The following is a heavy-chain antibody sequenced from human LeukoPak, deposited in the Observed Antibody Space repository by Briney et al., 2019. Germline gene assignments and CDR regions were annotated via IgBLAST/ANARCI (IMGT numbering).Heavy chain of an antibody. CDR3: ATAVWTGQFPDYFDV. CDR1: GFSISSRD. D-gene: IGHD1-1*01. V-gene: IGHV3-66*01. Sequence: PGESLTLSCAVSGFSISSRDMTWGRQAPGKGLEWVSSIGSGGKIFYTDSVEGRFTVSRDTSKNTLLFQMKSLRAEDTAVYYCATAVWTGQFPDYFDVWGQGALVTVSS. J-gene: IGHJ4*02. CDR2: IGSGGKI.